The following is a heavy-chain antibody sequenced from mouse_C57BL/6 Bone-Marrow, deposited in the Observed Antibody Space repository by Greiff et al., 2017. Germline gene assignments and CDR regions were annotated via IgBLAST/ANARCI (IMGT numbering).Heavy chain of an antibody. CDR1: GYTFTSYW. D-gene: IGHD2-4*01. V-gene: IGHV1-59*01. CDR2: IDPSDSYT. J-gene: IGHJ2*01. Sequence: QVQLQQPGAELVRPGTSVKLSCKASGYTFTSYWMHWVKQRPGQGLEWIGVIDPSDSYTNYNQTFKGKATLTVDTSSSTAYMQLSSLTSEDSAVYYCARAMITTFFDYWGQGTTLTVSS. CDR3: ARAMITTFFDY.